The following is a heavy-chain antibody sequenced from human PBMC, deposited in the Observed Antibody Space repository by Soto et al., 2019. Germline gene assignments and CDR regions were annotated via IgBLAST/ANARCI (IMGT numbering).Heavy chain of an antibody. Sequence: EVQLVESGGGLVQPGGSLRLSCASSGFTFSSCSMNWVRQAPGKGLEWVSFISGSGGSTYYADSVKGRFTISRDNSKNTLYLQMNSLRAEDTAVYYCAKRGGPFVVVTAADYWGQGTLVTVSS. CDR3: AKRGGPFVVVTAADY. J-gene: IGHJ4*02. V-gene: IGHV3-23*04. D-gene: IGHD2-21*02. CDR2: ISGSGGST. CDR1: GFTFSSCS.